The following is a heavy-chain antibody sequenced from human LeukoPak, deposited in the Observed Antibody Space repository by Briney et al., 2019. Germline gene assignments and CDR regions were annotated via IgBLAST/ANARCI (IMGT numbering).Heavy chain of an antibody. V-gene: IGHV3-33*06. J-gene: IGHJ4*02. Sequence: GGSLRLSCAASGFTFSSYGMHWVRQAPGKGLEWVAVIWYDGSNKYYADSVKGRFTISRDNSKNTLYLQMNSLGAEDTAVYYCAKDLGPMTTVTPVGFDYWGQGTLVTVSS. CDR2: IWYDGSNK. CDR3: AKDLGPMTTVTPVGFDY. CDR1: GFTFSSYG. D-gene: IGHD4-17*01.